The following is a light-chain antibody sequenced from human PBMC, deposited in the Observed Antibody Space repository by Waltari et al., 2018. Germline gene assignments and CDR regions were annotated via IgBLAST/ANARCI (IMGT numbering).Light chain of an antibody. V-gene: IGKV4-1*01. CDR1: QSLLDTSNNKNY. CDR3: QQYSGSPLT. CDR2: WAS. J-gene: IGKJ5*01. Sequence: DIVLTQSPDSLAVSLGERATINCKSSQSLLDTSNNKNYLAWYRQKPGQPPQLLFYWASTRNSGVPGRLSGGGSGSDFTLTISGLQADDVAVYYCQQYSGSPLTFGQGTRLEIK.